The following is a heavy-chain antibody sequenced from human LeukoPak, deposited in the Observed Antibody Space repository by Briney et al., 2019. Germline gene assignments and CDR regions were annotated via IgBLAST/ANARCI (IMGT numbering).Heavy chain of an antibody. CDR2: IYTTGST. Sequence: KPSETLSLTCSASGDSISSDYWSWIRQLAGKGLEWIGRIYTTGSTNYNPSLKGRVTMSVDMSKNQFSLKLSSVTAADTAVYYCASASGYWGQGTLVTVSS. J-gene: IGHJ4*02. V-gene: IGHV4-4*07. D-gene: IGHD6-19*01. CDR3: ASASGY. CDR1: GDSISSDY.